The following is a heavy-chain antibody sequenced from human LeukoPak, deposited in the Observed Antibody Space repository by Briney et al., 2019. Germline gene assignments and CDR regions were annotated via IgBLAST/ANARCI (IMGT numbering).Heavy chain of an antibody. CDR3: ATPAGDYGDYDAFHI. CDR2: MNPNSGNT. CDR1: GYTFTSYD. Sequence: ASVKDSCKASGYTFTSYDINWVRQATGQGREWMGWMNPNSGNTGNAQKFQGRGTLTRNTSISTAYMELSSLRSEDTAVYYCATPAGDYGDYDAFHIWGQGTMVTVSS. J-gene: IGHJ3*02. D-gene: IGHD4-17*01. V-gene: IGHV1-8*01.